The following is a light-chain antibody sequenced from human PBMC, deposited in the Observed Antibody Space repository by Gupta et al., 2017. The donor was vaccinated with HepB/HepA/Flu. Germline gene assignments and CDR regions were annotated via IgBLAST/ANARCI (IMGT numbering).Light chain of an antibody. CDR2: STS. J-gene: IGKJ4*01. V-gene: IGKV1-8*01. Sequence: AFRLTKSPSSIPASTGDTVTIPCRASQDISYFLAWYQQKPGKAPNLLIYSTSTLQNGVPSRFSGGGSGTDFTLTITSLQAEDFATYYCQQYTTYPFTFGGGTKVEIK. CDR1: QDISYF. CDR3: QQYTTYPFT.